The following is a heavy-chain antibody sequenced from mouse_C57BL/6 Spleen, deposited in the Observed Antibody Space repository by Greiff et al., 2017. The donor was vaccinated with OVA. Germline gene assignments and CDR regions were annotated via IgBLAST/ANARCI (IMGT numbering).Heavy chain of an antibody. J-gene: IGHJ2*01. CDR2: IYPGNSDT. CDR1: GYTFTSYW. CDR3: TNEGYYYGSRPFDY. V-gene: IGHV1-5*01. Sequence: VQLQQSGTVLVRPGASVKMSCKTSGYTFTSYWMHWVKQRPGQGLEWIGAIYPGNSDTSYNQKFKGKAKLTAVTSASTAYMELSSLTTEDSAVYYCTNEGYYYGSRPFDYWGQGTTLTVSS. D-gene: IGHD1-1*01.